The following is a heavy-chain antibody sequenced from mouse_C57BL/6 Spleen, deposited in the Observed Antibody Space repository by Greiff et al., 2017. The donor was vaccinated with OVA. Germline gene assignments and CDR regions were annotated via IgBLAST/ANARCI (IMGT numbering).Heavy chain of an antibody. CDR2: INPNNGGT. J-gene: IGHJ1*03. CDR3: ARKDLTGYFDV. Sequence: EVQVVESGPELVKPGASVKIPCKASGYTFTDYNMDWVKQSHGKSLEWIGDINPNNGGTIYNQKFKGKATLTVDKSSSTAYMELRSLTSEDTAVYYCARKDLTGYFDVWGTGTTVTVSS. CDR1: GYTFTDYN. V-gene: IGHV1-18*01.